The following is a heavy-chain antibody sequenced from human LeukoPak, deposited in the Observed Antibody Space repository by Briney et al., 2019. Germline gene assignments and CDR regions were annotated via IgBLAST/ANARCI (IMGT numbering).Heavy chain of an antibody. CDR2: INHSGST. CDR1: GGSFSSYY. V-gene: IGHV4-34*01. D-gene: IGHD2-2*01. CDR3: ARNGRVVPAAMHYYYYMDV. Sequence: SETLSLTCAVYGGSFSSYYWSWIRQPPGKGLEWIGEINHSGSTNYNPSLKSRVTISVDTSKNQFSLKLSSVTAADTAVYYCARNGRVVPAAMHYYYYMDVWGKGTTVTISS. J-gene: IGHJ6*03.